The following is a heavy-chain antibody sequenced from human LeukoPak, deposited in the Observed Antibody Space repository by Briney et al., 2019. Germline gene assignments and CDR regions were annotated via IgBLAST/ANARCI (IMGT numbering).Heavy chain of an antibody. V-gene: IGHV3-23*01. D-gene: IGHD3-9*01. J-gene: IGHJ1*01. Sequence: GGSLRLSCAASGLTFSNYAMAWVRQAPGKGLEWVSSISSSGDSTYYADSVKGQFTISRDNFKNTLYLQMNSLRAEDTAVYYCAKAQNRDYDILTGYNSWGQGTLVTVSS. CDR2: ISSSGDST. CDR3: AKAQNRDYDILTGYNS. CDR1: GLTFSNYA.